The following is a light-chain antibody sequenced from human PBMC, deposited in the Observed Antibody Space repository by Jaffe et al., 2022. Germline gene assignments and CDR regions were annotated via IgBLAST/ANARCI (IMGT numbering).Light chain of an antibody. V-gene: IGKV1-8*01. CDR1: QGISSY. J-gene: IGKJ4*01. CDR3: QQYYSYPLG. CDR2: AAS. Sequence: AIRMTQSPSSLSASTGDRVTITCRASQGISSYLAWYQQKPGKAPKLLIYAASTLQSGVPSRFSGSGSGTDFTLTISCLQSEDFATYYCQQYYSYPLGFGGGTKVEIK.